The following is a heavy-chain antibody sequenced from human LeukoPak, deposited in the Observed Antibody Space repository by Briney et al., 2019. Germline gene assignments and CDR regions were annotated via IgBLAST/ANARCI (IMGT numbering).Heavy chain of an antibody. Sequence: GGSLRLSCAASGFTFSSFAMSWVRQAPGKGLEWVSVISGSGGSTYYADSVKGRSTISRDNSKNTLYLQMNSLRAEDTAVFYCARKVGGVYVFDIWGQGTMVTVSS. CDR3: ARKVGGVYVFDI. V-gene: IGHV3-23*01. CDR1: GFTFSSFA. CDR2: ISGSGGST. J-gene: IGHJ3*02. D-gene: IGHD3-16*01.